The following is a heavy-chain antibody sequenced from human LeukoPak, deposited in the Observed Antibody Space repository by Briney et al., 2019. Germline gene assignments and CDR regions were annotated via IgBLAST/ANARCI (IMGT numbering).Heavy chain of an antibody. J-gene: IGHJ4*02. CDR2: ISGSGGST. Sequence: PGGSLRLSCAASGFTFSSYAMSWVRQAPGKGLEWVSAISGSGGSTYYADSVKGRFTISRDNAKNSLYLQMDSLRAEDTAVYYCAREALRMREYRVNHRYFDRAGDFDYWGQGTLVTVSS. CDR3: AREALRMREYRVNHRYFDRAGDFDY. D-gene: IGHD3-9*01. CDR1: GFTFSSYA. V-gene: IGHV3-23*01.